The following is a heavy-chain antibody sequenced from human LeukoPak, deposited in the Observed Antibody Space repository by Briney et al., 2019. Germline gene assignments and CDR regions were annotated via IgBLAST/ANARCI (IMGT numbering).Heavy chain of an antibody. J-gene: IGHJ5*02. CDR2: IYYSGST. Sequence: PSETLSLTCTVSGDSISSYYWSWIRQPPGKGLEWIGYIYYSGSTNYNPSLKSRVTISVDTSKNQFSLKLSSVTAADTAVYYCARYGSGSYYNPLGVVRFDPWGQGTLVTVSS. CDR3: ARYGSGSYYNPLGVVRFDP. CDR1: GDSISSYY. V-gene: IGHV4-59*01. D-gene: IGHD3-10*01.